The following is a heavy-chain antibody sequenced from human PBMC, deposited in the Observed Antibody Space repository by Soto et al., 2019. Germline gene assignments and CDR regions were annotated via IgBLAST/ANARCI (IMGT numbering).Heavy chain of an antibody. D-gene: IGHD3-9*01. CDR2: IYYSGST. V-gene: IGHV4-59*01. CDR1: GGSISSYY. CDR3: ARGDDILTGYPFDY. Sequence: SETLSLTCTVSGGSISSYYWSWIRQPPGKGLEWIGYIYYSGSTNYNPSLKSRVTISVDTSKNQFSLKLSSVTAADTAVYYCARGDDILTGYPFDYWGQGTLVTVSS. J-gene: IGHJ4*02.